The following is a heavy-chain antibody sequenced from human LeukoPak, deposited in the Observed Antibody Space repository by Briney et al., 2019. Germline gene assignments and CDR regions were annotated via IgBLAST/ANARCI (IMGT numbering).Heavy chain of an antibody. CDR1: GVSFSGYY. J-gene: IGHJ4*02. V-gene: IGHV4-34*01. CDR3: ARHGGYHFDS. Sequence: KTSETLSLTCAVYGVSFSGYYWSWIRQPPGKGLEWIGQIRHTGSTAYNPSLRSRVTISGDTSKNQFSLRLTSVTAADTALYYCARHGGYHFDSWGQGTLVTVSS. D-gene: IGHD3-16*01. CDR2: IRHTGST.